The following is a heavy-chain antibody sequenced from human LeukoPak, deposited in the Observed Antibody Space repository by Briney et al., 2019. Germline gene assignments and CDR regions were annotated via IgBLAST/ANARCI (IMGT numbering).Heavy chain of an antibody. J-gene: IGHJ4*02. Sequence: SGGSLRLSCAASGFTFSNHDMHWVRHATGKGLEWVSAIGTAGKTYYADSVKGRFTISGDNAKNSLYLQMNSLRAEDTALYYCAKQYGILTGYYGPFDYWGQGTLVTVSS. CDR2: IGTAGKT. D-gene: IGHD3-9*01. CDR3: AKQYGILTGYYGPFDY. CDR1: GFTFSNHD. V-gene: IGHV3-13*01.